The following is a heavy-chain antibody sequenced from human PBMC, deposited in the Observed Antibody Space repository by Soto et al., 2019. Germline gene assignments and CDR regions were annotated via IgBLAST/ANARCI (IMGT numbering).Heavy chain of an antibody. CDR2: INHRGST. CDR1: CGSFSGYY. CDR3: ARTTVTKKPIFDY. V-gene: IGHV4-34*01. D-gene: IGHD4-17*01. J-gene: IGHJ4*02. Sequence: QVQLQQWRAGLLKPSETLSLTCAVYCGSFSGYYCSWKRKPPGQGLAWIGEINHRGSTNYNPSLKIRVTISVDTSKNQFSLKLSSVTAAYTAVYYCARTTVTKKPIFDYWGQGTLFTVSS.